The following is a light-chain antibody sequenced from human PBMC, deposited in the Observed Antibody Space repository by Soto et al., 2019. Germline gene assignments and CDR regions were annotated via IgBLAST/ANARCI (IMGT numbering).Light chain of an antibody. CDR1: QSVSSY. J-gene: IGKJ1*01. CDR3: QQYDNWPPWT. Sequence: EIVLTQSPATLSVSPGGRVTLSCRASQSVSSYLAWFQQKPGQAPRLLIYFASTRATGIPARFSGSGSGTEFTLTISSLQSEDFAVYYCQQYDNWPPWTFGQGTKVDI. CDR2: FAS. V-gene: IGKV3-15*01.